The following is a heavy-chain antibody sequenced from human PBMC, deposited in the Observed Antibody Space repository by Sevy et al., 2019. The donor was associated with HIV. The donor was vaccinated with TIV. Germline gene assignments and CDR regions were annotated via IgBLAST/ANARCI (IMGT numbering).Heavy chain of an antibody. Sequence: ASVKVSCKTSGYPFRNYGINWVRQAPGHGLEWMGWISAYNGNTDYGQKFQGRVTMTTDTSTNTAYMELRSLRADDTAVYFCARWGRGYDDPFGYWGQGTLVTVSS. V-gene: IGHV1-18*04. D-gene: IGHD5-12*01. CDR1: GYPFRNYG. CDR3: ARWGRGYDDPFGY. J-gene: IGHJ4*02. CDR2: ISAYNGNT.